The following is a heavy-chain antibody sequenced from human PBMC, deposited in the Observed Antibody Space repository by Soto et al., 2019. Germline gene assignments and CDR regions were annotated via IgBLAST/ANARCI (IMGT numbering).Heavy chain of an antibody. V-gene: IGHV3-13*04. CDR3: ARVLRGYSGFEDYYDY. CDR1: GFTFSSYD. CDR2: IGTDGDT. Sequence: HPGGSLRLFCVASGFTFSSYDMHWVRQATVKGLEWVSAIGTDGDTYYPDSVKGRFTISRENAKNSLYLQMNSLRAGDTAVYYCARVLRGYSGFEDYYDYWGQGALVTVSS. J-gene: IGHJ4*02. D-gene: IGHD5-12*01.